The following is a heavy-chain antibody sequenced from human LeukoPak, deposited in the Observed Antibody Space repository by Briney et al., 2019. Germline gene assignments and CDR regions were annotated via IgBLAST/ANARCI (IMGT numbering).Heavy chain of an antibody. V-gene: IGHV1-8*01. CDR3: ASEGYSSGWYTQTDAFEI. CDR2: MNPNSGNT. Sequence: ASVKVSCKASGYTFTRYDINLVRQATGQGLEWMGWMNPNSGNTGYAQKFQGRVTMTRNTSISTAYMELSSLRSEDTAVYYCASEGYSSGWYTQTDAFEIWGQGTMVTVSS. CDR1: GYTFTRYD. J-gene: IGHJ3*02. D-gene: IGHD6-19*01.